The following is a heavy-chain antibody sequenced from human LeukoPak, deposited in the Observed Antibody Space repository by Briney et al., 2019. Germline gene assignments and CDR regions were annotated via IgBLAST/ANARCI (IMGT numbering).Heavy chain of an antibody. CDR2: IYYSGST. Sequence: SETLSLTCTVFGGSISSYYWSWIRQPPGKGLEWIGYIYYSGSTNYNPSLNSRVTISVDTSKNQFSLKLSSVTAADTAVYYCARCYGSGSPPAYWGQGTLVTVSS. CDR3: ARCYGSGSPPAY. CDR1: GGSISSYY. D-gene: IGHD3-10*01. J-gene: IGHJ4*02. V-gene: IGHV4-59*01.